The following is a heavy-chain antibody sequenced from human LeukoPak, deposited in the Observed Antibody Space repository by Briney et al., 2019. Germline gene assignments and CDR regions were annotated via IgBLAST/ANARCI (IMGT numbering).Heavy chain of an antibody. CDR2: INAGNGNT. J-gene: IGHJ4*02. V-gene: IGHV1-3*01. CDR1: GYTFTSYA. CDR3: AGGYSYGYGAFDY. Sequence: ASEKVSCKASGYTFTSYAMHWVRQAPGQRLEWMGWINAGNGNTKYSQKFQGRVTITRDTSASTAYMELSSLRSEDTAVYYCAGGYSYGYGAFDYWGQGTLVTVSS. D-gene: IGHD5-18*01.